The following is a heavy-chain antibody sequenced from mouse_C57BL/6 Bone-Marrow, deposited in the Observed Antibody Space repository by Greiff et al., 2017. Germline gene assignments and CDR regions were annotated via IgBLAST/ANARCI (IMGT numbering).Heavy chain of an antibody. Sequence: EVMLVESGGGLVKPGGSLKLSCAASGFTFSDYGMHWVRQAPEKGLEWVAYISSGSSTIYYADTVKGRFTISRDNAKNTLFLQMTSLRSEDTAMYYCAVAYYSNYVPWFAYWGQGTLGTVSA. D-gene: IGHD2-5*01. CDR1: GFTFSDYG. CDR3: AVAYYSNYVPWFAY. J-gene: IGHJ3*01. CDR2: ISSGSSTI. V-gene: IGHV5-17*01.